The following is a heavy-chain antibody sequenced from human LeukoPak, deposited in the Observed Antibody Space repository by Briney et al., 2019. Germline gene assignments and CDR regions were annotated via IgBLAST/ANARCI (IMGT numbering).Heavy chain of an antibody. CDR1: GGSISSYY. V-gene: IGHV4-4*07. CDR3: ARAPLYSSFDY. CDR2: IYTSGST. D-gene: IGHD5-18*01. J-gene: IGHJ4*02. Sequence: SETLSLTCTVSGGSISSYYWSWIRQPAGKGLEWIGRIYTSGSTNYNPSLKSRVTISVDKSKNQFSLKLSPVTAADTAVYYCARAPLYSSFDYWGQGALVTVSS.